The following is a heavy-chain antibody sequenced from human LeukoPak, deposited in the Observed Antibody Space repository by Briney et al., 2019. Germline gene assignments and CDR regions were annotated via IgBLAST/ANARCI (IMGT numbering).Heavy chain of an antibody. J-gene: IGHJ5*02. CDR3: ARRDYIGDWFDP. CDR1: GGSISSSSYY. D-gene: IGHD4-11*01. CDR2: IYYSGST. V-gene: IGHV4-39*01. Sequence: SETLSLTCTVSGGSISSSSYYWGWIRQPPGKGLEWIGSIYYSGSTYYNPSLKSRVTISVDTSKNQFSLKLSSVTAADTAVYYCARRDYIGDWFDPWGQGTLVTVSS.